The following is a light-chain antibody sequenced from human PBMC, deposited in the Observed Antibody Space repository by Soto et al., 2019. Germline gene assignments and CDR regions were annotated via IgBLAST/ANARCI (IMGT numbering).Light chain of an antibody. Sequence: QSVLTQPPSVSGAPGQRVTISCTGSSSNFGAGYDVHWYQQLPGTAPKRLIYGNNQRPSGVPDRFSGSKSGTSASLAISGLQSEDEADYYCAAWDDSLNGHVVFGGGTKVTVL. J-gene: IGLJ2*01. V-gene: IGLV1-40*01. CDR3: AAWDDSLNGHVV. CDR2: GNN. CDR1: SSNFGAGYD.